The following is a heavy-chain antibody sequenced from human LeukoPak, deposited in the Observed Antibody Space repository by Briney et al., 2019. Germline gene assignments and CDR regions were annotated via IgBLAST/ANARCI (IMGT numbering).Heavy chain of an antibody. D-gene: IGHD3-10*01. CDR2: IYYTGTT. Sequence: SETLSLTCNVSGDSLRSHYWSWFRQPPGKGPEWIGHIYYTGTTNYNPSLKSRISIAVDTSKVQFSLKLTSVTAADAAMYYCARVTWFGETANHYGMDVWGQGTTVTVSS. CDR3: ARVTWFGETANHYGMDV. V-gene: IGHV4-59*08. J-gene: IGHJ6*02. CDR1: GDSLRSHY.